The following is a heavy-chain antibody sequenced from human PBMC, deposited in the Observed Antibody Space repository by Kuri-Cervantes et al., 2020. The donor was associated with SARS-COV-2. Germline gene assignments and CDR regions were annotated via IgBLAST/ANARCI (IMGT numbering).Heavy chain of an antibody. CDR3: AREQQLVPLDY. CDR2: ISSSGSTI. CDR1: GFTFSNAW. V-gene: IGHV3-11*04. Sequence: GGSLRLSCAASGFTFSNAWMSWVRQAPGKGLEWVSYISSSGSTIYYADSVKGRFTISRDNAKNSLYLQMNSLRAEDTAVYYCAREQQLVPLDYWGRGTLVTVSS. J-gene: IGHJ4*02. D-gene: IGHD6-13*01.